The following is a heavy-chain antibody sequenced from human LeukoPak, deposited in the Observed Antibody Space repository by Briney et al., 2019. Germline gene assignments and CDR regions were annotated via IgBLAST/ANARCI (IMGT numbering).Heavy chain of an antibody. CDR2: ISAYNGNT. CDR3: ARGNAGLLWFGELSY. J-gene: IGHJ4*02. V-gene: IGHV1-18*01. D-gene: IGHD3-10*01. CDR1: GYTFTCYG. Sequence: ASVKVSCKASGYTFTCYGISWVRQAPRQGLEWMGWISAYNGNTNYAQKFQGRVTITTDESTSTAYMELSSLRSEDTAVYYCARGNAGLLWFGELSYWGQGTLVTVSS.